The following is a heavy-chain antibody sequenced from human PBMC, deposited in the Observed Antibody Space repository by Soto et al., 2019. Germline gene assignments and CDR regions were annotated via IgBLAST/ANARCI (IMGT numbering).Heavy chain of an antibody. CDR2: IYNSGST. D-gene: IGHD2-21*02. Sequence: QVQLQESGPGLVKPSETLSLTCTVSGGSISNYFWTWIRQPPGKGLEWIGYIYNSGSTIYNPSHKSRVTMSVDTSKNHFSLKLSSVTAADTAVYYCARDFVCSGCDCYSGYAYWGQGILVTVSS. J-gene: IGHJ4*02. V-gene: IGHV4-59*01. CDR3: ARDFVCSGCDCYSGYAY. CDR1: GGSISNYF.